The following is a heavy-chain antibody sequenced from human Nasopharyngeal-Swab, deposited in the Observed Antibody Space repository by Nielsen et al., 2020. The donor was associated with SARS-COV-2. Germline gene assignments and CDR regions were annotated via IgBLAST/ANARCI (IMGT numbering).Heavy chain of an antibody. D-gene: IGHD3-10*01. V-gene: IGHV3-30*04. CDR2: ISYDGSNK. J-gene: IGHJ4*02. CDR1: GFTFSSYA. Sequence: GGSLRLSCAASGFTFSSYAMHWVRQAPGQGLEWVAVISYDGSNKYYAASVKGRFTISRDNSKNTLYLQMNSLRAEDTAVHYCARDAWGVRGVIISWGQGTLVTVSS. CDR3: ARDAWGVRGVIIS.